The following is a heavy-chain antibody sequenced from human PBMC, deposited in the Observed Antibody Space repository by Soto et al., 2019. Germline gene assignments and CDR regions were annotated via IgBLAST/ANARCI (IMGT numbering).Heavy chain of an antibody. CDR3: ARVRYVTIFGVVIIQGYFDY. V-gene: IGHV4-31*03. CDR1: GGSISSGGYY. J-gene: IGHJ4*02. D-gene: IGHD3-3*01. Sequence: PSETLSLTCTVSGGSISSGGYYWSWIRQHPGKGLEWIGYIYYSGSTYYNPSLKSRVTISVDTSKNQFSLKLSSVTAADTAVYYCARVRYVTIFGVVIIQGYFDYWGQGTLVTVSS. CDR2: IYYSGST.